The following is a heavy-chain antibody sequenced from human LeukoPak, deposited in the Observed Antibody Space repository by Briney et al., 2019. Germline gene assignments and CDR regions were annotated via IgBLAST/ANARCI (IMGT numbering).Heavy chain of an antibody. CDR2: IIPIFGTA. CDR3: ARGPPNWGYDY. Sequence: SVKVSCKASGGTFISYAISWVRQAPGQGLEWMGGIIPIFGTANYAQKFQDRVTMTRNTSISTAYMELSSLRSDDTAVYYCARGPPNWGYDYWGPGTLVTVSS. D-gene: IGHD7-27*01. V-gene: IGHV1-69*05. J-gene: IGHJ4*02. CDR1: GGTFISYA.